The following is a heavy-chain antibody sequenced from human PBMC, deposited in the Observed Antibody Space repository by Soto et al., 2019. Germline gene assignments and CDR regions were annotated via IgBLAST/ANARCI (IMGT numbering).Heavy chain of an antibody. CDR2: INPSGGST. D-gene: IGHD3-10*01. CDR3: ARGSIKEELLYYYYGMDV. V-gene: IGHV1-46*01. J-gene: IGHJ6*02. CDR1: GYTFTSYY. Sequence: ASVQVSCKASGYTFTSYYMHWVRQAPGQGLEWMGIINPSGGSTSYAQKFQSRVTMTRDTSTSTVYMELSSLRSEDTAVYYCARGSIKEELLYYYYGMDVWGQGTTVTVSS.